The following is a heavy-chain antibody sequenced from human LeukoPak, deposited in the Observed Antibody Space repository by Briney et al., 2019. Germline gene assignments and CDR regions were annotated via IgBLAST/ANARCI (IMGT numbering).Heavy chain of an antibody. CDR1: GFTFDDYA. CDR3: AKALVAVTNWFDP. Sequence: PGGSLRLSCAASGFTFDDYAMHWVRQAPGKGLEWVSGISWNSGSIGYADSVKGRFTISRDNAKNSLYLQMNSLRAEDTALYYCAKALVAVTNWFDPWGQGTLVTVSS. D-gene: IGHD6-19*01. J-gene: IGHJ5*02. V-gene: IGHV3-9*01. CDR2: ISWNSGSI.